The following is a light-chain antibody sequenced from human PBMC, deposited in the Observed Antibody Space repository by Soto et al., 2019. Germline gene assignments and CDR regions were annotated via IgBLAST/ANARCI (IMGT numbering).Light chain of an antibody. CDR1: NSDVGGYNY. J-gene: IGLJ3*02. CDR3: CSYAGSSTWV. V-gene: IGLV2-14*01. CDR2: EVS. Sequence: QSALTQPASVSGSPGQSITISCTGTNSDVGGYNYVSWYQQNPGKAPKLMIYEVSNRPSAVSNRFSGSKSGSTASLTISGLQAEDEADYYCCSYAGSSTWVFGGGTKVTVL.